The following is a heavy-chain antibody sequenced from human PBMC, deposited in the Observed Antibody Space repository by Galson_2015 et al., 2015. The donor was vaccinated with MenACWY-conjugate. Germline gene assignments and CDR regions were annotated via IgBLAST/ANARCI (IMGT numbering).Heavy chain of an antibody. V-gene: IGHV4-39*01. CDR2: IYYSGST. CDR1: GDSISNANYY. CDR3: ARRGRADAFDM. Sequence: ETLSLTCTVSGDSISNANYYWGWIRQPPGKGLEWIGSIYYSGSTYYSPSLKSRVSISVDTSTKQFSLKLSSVTAADTAIYYCARRGRADAFDMWGQGTMVTVSS. J-gene: IGHJ3*02.